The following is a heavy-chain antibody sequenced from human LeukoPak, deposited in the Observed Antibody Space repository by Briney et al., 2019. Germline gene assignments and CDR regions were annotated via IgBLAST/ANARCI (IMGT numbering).Heavy chain of an antibody. CDR3: ARSNIRDAFDI. CDR1: GYTFTSYA. Sequence: ASVKVSCKASGYTFTSYAMHWVRQAPGQGLEWMGWISGYNGHTNYAQKLQGRVTMTTDTSTSTAYMELRSLRSDDTAVYYCARSNIRDAFDIWGQGTMVTVSS. V-gene: IGHV1-18*01. CDR2: ISGYNGHT. J-gene: IGHJ3*02.